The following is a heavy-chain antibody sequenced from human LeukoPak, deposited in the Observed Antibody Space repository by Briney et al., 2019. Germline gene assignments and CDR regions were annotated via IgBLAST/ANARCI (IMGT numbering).Heavy chain of an antibody. D-gene: IGHD2-15*01. CDR2: IYYSGST. V-gene: IGHV4-59*01. CDR1: GGSISTYY. Sequence: PSETLSLTCTVSGGSISTYYWSWIRQPPGKGLEWIGYIYYSGSTSYNPSLKSRVTMSVDTSENQVSLKLTSVTAADTAVYYCATARIKLPSSPFDYWGQGALATVSS. J-gene: IGHJ4*02. CDR3: ATARIKLPSSPFDY.